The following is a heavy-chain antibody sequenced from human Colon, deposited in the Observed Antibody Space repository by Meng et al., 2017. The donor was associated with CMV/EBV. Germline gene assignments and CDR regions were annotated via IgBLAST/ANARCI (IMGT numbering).Heavy chain of an antibody. D-gene: IGHD1-20*01. CDR1: GDSLRSHY. CDR2: VYYSGAA. J-gene: IGHJ4*02. CDR3: ARGFNWNKIIEF. V-gene: IGHV4-59*11. Sequence: SETLSLTCTVSGDSLRSHYWSWIRQPPGKGLEWMGYVYYSGAATYTPSLRSRLSISVDMSKNQVYLTLRSVTAADTAMYFCARGFNWNKIIEFWGQGTLVTVSS.